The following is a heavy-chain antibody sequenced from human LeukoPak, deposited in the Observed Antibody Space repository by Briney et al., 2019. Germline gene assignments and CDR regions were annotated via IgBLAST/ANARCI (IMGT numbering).Heavy chain of an antibody. V-gene: IGHV4-59*01. CDR1: GGSISSYY. Sequence: PSETLSLTCTVSGGSISSYYWSWIRQPPGKGLEWIGYIYYSGSTNYNPSLKSRVTISVDTSKNQFSLKLSSVTAADTAVYYCARSRRFGELPADMDVWGKGTTVTVSS. D-gene: IGHD3-10*01. CDR3: ARSRRFGELPADMDV. CDR2: IYYSGST. J-gene: IGHJ6*03.